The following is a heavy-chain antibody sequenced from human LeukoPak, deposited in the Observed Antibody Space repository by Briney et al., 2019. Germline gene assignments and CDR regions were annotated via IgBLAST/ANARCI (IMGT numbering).Heavy chain of an antibody. J-gene: IGHJ4*02. Sequence: GGSLRLSCAASGFTFSSYAMSWVRQTPEKGLEWVSYISSGSSNKYYADSVKGRFTISRDNAKNSLFLQMNSLRVEDTAVYYCARSMGPGHYYVADYWGQGTLVTVSS. D-gene: IGHD3-22*01. CDR3: ARSMGPGHYYVADY. CDR1: GFTFSSYA. V-gene: IGHV3-48*01. CDR2: ISSGSSNK.